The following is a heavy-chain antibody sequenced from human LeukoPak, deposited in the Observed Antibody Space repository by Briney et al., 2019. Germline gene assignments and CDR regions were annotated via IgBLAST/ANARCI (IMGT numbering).Heavy chain of an antibody. CDR1: GGSISSSNW. CDR3: ARQPKSLVTPKNSSGGHWYFDL. Sequence: PSETLSLTCAVSGGSISSSNWWSWVRQPPGKGLEWIGEIYHSGSTNYNPSLKSRVTISVDTSKNQFSLKLSSVTAADTAVYYCARQPKSLVTPKNSSGGHWYFDLWGRGTLVTVSS. CDR2: IYHSGST. V-gene: IGHV4-4*02. D-gene: IGHD6-19*01. J-gene: IGHJ2*01.